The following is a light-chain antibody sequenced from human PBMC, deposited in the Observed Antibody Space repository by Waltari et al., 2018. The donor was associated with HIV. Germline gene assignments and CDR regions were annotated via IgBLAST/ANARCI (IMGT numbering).Light chain of an antibody. CDR2: HSS. CDR1: QNVDDK. V-gene: IGKV3D-15*01. Sequence: TQSPATISVSPGGRVTVSCRASQNVDDKLAWYQQKPGQSPRLLIYHSSGRAAGVPTRFGGAGSATNFTLTITSLQSEDFALYFCQQYHHWPPLTFGGGSRVELK. CDR3: QQYHHWPPLT. J-gene: IGKJ4*01.